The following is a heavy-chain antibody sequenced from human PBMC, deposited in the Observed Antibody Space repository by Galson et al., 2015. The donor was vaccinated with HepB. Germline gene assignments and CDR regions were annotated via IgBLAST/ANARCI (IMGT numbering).Heavy chain of an antibody. V-gene: IGHV1-46*01. CDR3: ARARSLYSNCGDCFDY. J-gene: IGHJ4*02. Sequence: SVKVSCKASRYTFTKYFTQWVRQGPGQGLEWMGIINPSGGSPSYAQKFQGRVTMTRDTSTSTVYMELSSLRSEDTAVYYCARARSLYSNCGDCFDYWGQGTLVTVSS. CDR1: RYTFTKYF. CDR2: INPSGGSP. D-gene: IGHD4-11*01.